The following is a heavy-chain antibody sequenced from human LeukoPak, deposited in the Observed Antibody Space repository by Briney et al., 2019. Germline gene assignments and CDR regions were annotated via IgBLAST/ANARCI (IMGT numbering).Heavy chain of an antibody. V-gene: IGHV3-23*01. D-gene: IGHD3/OR15-3a*01. CDR1: GFTFSSYA. CDR3: AKDGLQFLNWILSALDY. Sequence: PGGSLRLSCAASGFTFSSYAMSWVRQAPGKGLEWVSGISGSGGSTYYADSVKGRFTISRDNSGNRLFLQMDSLRAEDTAIYYCAKDGLQFLNWILSALDYWGQGTLVTVSS. CDR2: ISGSGGST. J-gene: IGHJ4*02.